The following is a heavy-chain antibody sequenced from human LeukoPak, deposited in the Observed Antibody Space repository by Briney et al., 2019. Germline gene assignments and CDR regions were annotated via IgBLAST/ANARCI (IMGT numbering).Heavy chain of an antibody. Sequence: PGESLKISCKGSGYSFTSYWIGWVRQMPGKGLEWMGIIYPGDSDTRYSPSFQGQVTISADKSISTAYLQWSSLKASDTAMYYCARQKVTVGEGVFYWYFDLWGRGTLVTVSS. V-gene: IGHV5-51*01. J-gene: IGHJ2*01. CDR3: ARQKVTVGEGVFYWYFDL. CDR2: IYPGDSDT. D-gene: IGHD3-3*01. CDR1: GYSFTSYW.